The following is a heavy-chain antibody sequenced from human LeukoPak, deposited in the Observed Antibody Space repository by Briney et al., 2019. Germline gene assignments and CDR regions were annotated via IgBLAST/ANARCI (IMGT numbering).Heavy chain of an antibody. CDR1: GGSVSSGSYY. Sequence: SETLSLTCTVSGGSVSSGSYYWSWIRQPPGKGLEWIGYIYYSGSTNYNPSLKSRVTISVDTSKNQFSLKLSSVTAADTAVYYCARGRGRITMIVVVITAFDYWGQGTLVTVSS. CDR3: ARGRGRITMIVVVITAFDY. D-gene: IGHD3-22*01. V-gene: IGHV4-61*01. J-gene: IGHJ4*02. CDR2: IYYSGST.